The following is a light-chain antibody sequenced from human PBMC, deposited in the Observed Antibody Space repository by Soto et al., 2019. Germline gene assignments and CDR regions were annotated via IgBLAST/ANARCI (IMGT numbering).Light chain of an antibody. J-gene: IGLJ2*01. Sequence: QLVLTQSPSASASLGASVKLTCTLSSGHSSYAIAWHQQQPEKAPRYLMKLNSYGSHSKGDGIPDSFSGSSPGAERYLTIACLQSEDGAHYYCQLWGSGTVVFVGGTKLTVL. CDR3: QLWGSGTVV. V-gene: IGLV4-69*01. CDR2: LNSYGSH. CDR1: SGHSSYA.